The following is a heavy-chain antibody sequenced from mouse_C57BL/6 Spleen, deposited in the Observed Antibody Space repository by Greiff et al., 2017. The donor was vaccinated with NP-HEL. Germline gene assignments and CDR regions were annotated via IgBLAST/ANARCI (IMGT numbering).Heavy chain of an antibody. CDR2: IYPYNDGT. CDR1: GYTFTSYV. D-gene: IGHD1-1*01. CDR3: FITTVVADFDY. Sequence: EVQLQQSGPELVKPGASVKMSCKASGYTFTSYVMHWVKQKPGQGLEWIGYIYPYNDGTKYNEKFKGKATLTSDKSSSTAYMELSSLTSEDSAVYYFFITTVVADFDYWGQGTTLTVSS. V-gene: IGHV1-14*01. J-gene: IGHJ2*01.